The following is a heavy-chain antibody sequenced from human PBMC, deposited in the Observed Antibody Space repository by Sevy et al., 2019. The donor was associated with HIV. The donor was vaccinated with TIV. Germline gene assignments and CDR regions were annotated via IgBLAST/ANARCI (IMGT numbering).Heavy chain of an antibody. CDR3: AKDVSAYYYDSGGLNWFDP. CDR2: ISWNSASI. V-gene: IGHV3-9*01. CDR1: GFTFDDYA. D-gene: IGHD3-22*01. Sequence: GGSLRLSCAASGFTFDDYAMHWVRQAPGKGLEWVSGISWNSASIGYAYSVKGRFTISRDNAKNSLYLQMNSLRAEDTAFYYCAKDVSAYYYDSGGLNWFDPWGQGALVTVSS. J-gene: IGHJ5*02.